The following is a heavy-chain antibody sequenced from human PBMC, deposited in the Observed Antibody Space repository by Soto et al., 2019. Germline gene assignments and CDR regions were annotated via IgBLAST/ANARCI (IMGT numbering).Heavy chain of an antibody. CDR1: GGSISSSSYY. D-gene: IGHD1-26*01. J-gene: IGHJ6*02. CDR3: AREGIEWELLGYYYYYGMDV. Sequence: SETLSLTCTVSGGSISSSSYYWGWIRQPPGKGLEWIGSIYYSGSTYYNPSLKSRVTISVDTSKNQFSLKLSSVTAADTAVYYCAREGIEWELLGYYYYYGMDVWGQGTTVTVPS. V-gene: IGHV4-39*02. CDR2: IYYSGST.